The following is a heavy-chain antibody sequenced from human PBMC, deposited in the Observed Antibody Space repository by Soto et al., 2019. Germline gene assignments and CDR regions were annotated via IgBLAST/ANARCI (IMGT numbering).Heavy chain of an antibody. D-gene: IGHD6-6*01. J-gene: IGHJ4*02. Sequence: QVQLVESGGGVVQPGRSLRLSCAASGFTFSNYAMHWVRQAPGKGLEWVAIISSDGNNKYYAGSVKGRFTISRDNSKNPLYLQMNRLRAEDTAVHYCARDHYSSSPGNFDYWGQGTLVTVSS. CDR1: GFTFSNYA. V-gene: IGHV3-30-3*01. CDR2: ISSDGNNK. CDR3: ARDHYSSSPGNFDY.